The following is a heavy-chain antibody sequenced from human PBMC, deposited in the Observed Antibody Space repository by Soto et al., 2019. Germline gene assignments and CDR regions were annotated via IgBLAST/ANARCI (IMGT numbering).Heavy chain of an antibody. D-gene: IGHD4-17*01. CDR2: IDPSDSYT. V-gene: IGHV5-10-1*01. CDR1: GYIFTSCW. J-gene: IGHJ6*02. CDR3: AFTVKAHYGMDV. Sequence: LGEALKISCKWSGYIFTSCWIILVRQMPGKGLEWMGRIDPSDSYTNYSPSFQGHVTISADKSIRTAYLQWSSLKASDTAMYYCAFTVKAHYGMDVWGQGTPVTVSS.